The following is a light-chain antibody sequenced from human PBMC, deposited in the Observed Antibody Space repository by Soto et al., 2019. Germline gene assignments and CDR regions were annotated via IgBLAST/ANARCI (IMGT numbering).Light chain of an antibody. CDR3: GTWDNSLSAYV. V-gene: IGLV1-51*01. CDR2: DNY. Sequence: QSVLTQPPSVSAAAGQKVTISCSGSSSNIGTNRVSWYQQLPGTAPKLLIYDNYKRPSGILDRFSGSKSGTSATLAITELETGDEADFYRGTWDNSLSAYVFGTGTKVTVL. CDR1: SSNIGTNR. J-gene: IGLJ1*01.